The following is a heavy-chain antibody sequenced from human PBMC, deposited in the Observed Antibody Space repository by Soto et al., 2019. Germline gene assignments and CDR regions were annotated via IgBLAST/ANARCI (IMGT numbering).Heavy chain of an antibody. CDR2: IYYSGST. V-gene: IGHV4-59*01. CDR3: ARXGHPQATVVTPDDAFDI. CDR1: GGSISSYY. J-gene: IGHJ3*02. D-gene: IGHD4-17*01. Sequence: SGTLSLTSTVSGGSISSYYWSWIRKPPGRGLEWIGYIYYSGSTNYNPSLKSRVTISVDTSKNQFSLKLSSVTAADTAVYYCARXGHPQATVVTPDDAFDIWGQGTMVTVSS.